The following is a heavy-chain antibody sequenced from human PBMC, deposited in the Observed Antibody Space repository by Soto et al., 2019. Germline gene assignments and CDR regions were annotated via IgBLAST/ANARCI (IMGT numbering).Heavy chain of an antibody. CDR3: ARDDYYDSSGYYYQH. CDR1: GDSITSNSYF. J-gene: IGHJ1*01. D-gene: IGHD3-22*01. CDR2: IYYSGTT. Sequence: PSETLSLTCTVSGDSITSNSYFWAWIRQPPGKGLEWIGSIYYSGTTYYNPSLKSRVTISVDRSKNQFSLKLSSVTAADTAVYYCARDDYYDSSGYYYQHWGQGTLVTVSS. V-gene: IGHV4-39*02.